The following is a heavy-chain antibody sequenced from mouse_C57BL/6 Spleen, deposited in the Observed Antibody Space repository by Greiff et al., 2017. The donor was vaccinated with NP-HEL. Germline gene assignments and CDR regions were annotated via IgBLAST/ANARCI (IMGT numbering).Heavy chain of an antibody. Sequence: SGAELVRPGASVKMSCKASGYTFTSYNMHWVKQTPRQGLEWIGAIYPGNGDTSYNQKFKGKATLTVDKSSSTAYMQLSSLTSEDSAVYFCARFYDYDEAYYAMDYWGQGTSVTVSS. CDR1: GYTFTSYN. V-gene: IGHV1-12*01. J-gene: IGHJ4*01. CDR3: ARFYDYDEAYYAMDY. D-gene: IGHD2-4*01. CDR2: IYPGNGDT.